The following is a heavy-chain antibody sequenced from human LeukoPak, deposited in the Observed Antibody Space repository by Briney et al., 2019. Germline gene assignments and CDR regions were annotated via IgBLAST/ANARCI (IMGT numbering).Heavy chain of an antibody. CDR3: ARDILPVAGGEDI. CDR2: INHSGST. J-gene: IGHJ3*02. Sequence: PSETLSLTCAVYGGSFSGYYWSWIRQPPGKGLEWIGEINHSGSTNYNPSLKSRVTISVDTSKNQFSLKLSSVTAADTAVYYCARDILPVAGGEDIWGQGTMVTVSS. V-gene: IGHV4-34*01. D-gene: IGHD6-19*01. CDR1: GGSFSGYY.